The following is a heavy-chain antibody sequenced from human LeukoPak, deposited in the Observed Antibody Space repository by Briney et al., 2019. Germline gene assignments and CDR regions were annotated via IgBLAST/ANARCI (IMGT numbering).Heavy chain of an antibody. CDR1: GFTFSDYY. CDR2: ISSSGSTI. Sequence: PGGSLRLSCAASGFTFSDYYMSWIRQAPGKGLEWVSYISSSGSTIYYADSVKGRFTISRDNAKNSLYLQMNSLRAEDTAVYYCARAYYYDSSGDDTFDIWGQGTMVTVSS. D-gene: IGHD3-22*01. V-gene: IGHV3-11*04. CDR3: ARAYYYDSSGDDTFDI. J-gene: IGHJ3*02.